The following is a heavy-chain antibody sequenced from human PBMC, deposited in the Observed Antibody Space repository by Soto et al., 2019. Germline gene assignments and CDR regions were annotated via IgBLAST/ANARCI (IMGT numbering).Heavy chain of an antibody. V-gene: IGHV4-39*07. D-gene: IGHD5-12*01. Sequence: SETLSLTCTVSGGSVSNSNYYWGWIRQSPGKGLEWIGSVYYRERSYSKSSVKSRVTISVDTSKNQFSLTLNSVTSADTAVYFCARDRRDGYKRYFEFWGQGNQVTVSS. CDR2: VYYRERS. J-gene: IGHJ4*02. CDR1: GGSVSNSNYY. CDR3: ARDRRDGYKRYFEF.